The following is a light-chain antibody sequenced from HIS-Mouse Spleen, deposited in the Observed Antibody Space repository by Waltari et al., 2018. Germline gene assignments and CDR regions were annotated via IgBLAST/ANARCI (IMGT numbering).Light chain of an antibody. CDR3: SSYTSSSTLA. J-gene: IGLJ2*01. Sequence: QSALTQPASVSGSPGQSITISCTGTSSDVGGYNYVSWYQQHPGKAPKLMIYEVSNRTSGVSNRFSCSKSGNTASLTISGLQAEDEADYYCSSYTSSSTLAFGGGTKLTVL. V-gene: IGLV2-14*01. CDR1: SSDVGGYNY. CDR2: EVS.